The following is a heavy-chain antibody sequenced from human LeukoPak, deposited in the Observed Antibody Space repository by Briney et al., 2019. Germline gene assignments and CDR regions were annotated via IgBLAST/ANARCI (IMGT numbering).Heavy chain of an antibody. Sequence: SVKVSCKASGGTFSSYAISWVRQAPGQGLEWMGGIIPIFGTANYAQKFQGRVTITADESTSTAYMELSSLRSEDTAVYYCARDQLREYDFWSGYTDHYYYSMDVWGQGTTVTVSS. D-gene: IGHD3-3*01. CDR3: ARDQLREYDFWSGYTDHYYYSMDV. CDR2: IIPIFGTA. CDR1: GGTFSSYA. V-gene: IGHV1-69*13. J-gene: IGHJ6*02.